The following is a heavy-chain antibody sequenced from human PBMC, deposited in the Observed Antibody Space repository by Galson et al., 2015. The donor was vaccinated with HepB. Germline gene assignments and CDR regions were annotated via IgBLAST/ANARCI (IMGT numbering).Heavy chain of an antibody. Sequence: SVKVSCKASGYTFTGYHMHWVRQAPGQGLEWMGWINPNSGGTNYAQKFQGWVTMTRDTSISTAYMELSRLRSDDTAVYYCARAASDIVVVPAANNWFDPWGQGTLVTVSS. V-gene: IGHV1-2*04. CDR2: INPNSGGT. CDR3: ARAASDIVVVPAANNWFDP. CDR1: GYTFTGYH. D-gene: IGHD2-2*01. J-gene: IGHJ5*02.